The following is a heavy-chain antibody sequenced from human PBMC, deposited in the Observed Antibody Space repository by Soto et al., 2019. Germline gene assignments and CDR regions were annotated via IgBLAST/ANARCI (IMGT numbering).Heavy chain of an antibody. D-gene: IGHD2-15*01. CDR1: GGSISSGDYY. J-gene: IGHJ5*02. CDR2: IYYSGST. CDR3: ARGYCSGGSCYLAWFDP. Sequence: QVQLQESGPGLVKPSQTLSLTCTVSGGSISSGDYYWSWIRQPPGKGLEWIGYIYYSGSTYYNPSLKSRVTISVDTSKNQFSLKLSSVTAADTAVYYCARGYCSGGSCYLAWFDPWGQGTLVTVSS. V-gene: IGHV4-30-4*01.